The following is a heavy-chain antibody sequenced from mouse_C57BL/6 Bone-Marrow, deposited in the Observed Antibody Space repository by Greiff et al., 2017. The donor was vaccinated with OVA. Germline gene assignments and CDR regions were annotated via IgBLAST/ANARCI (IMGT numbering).Heavy chain of an antibody. V-gene: IGHV2-9-1*01. Sequence: VKLMESGPGLVAPSQSLSITCTVSGFSLTSYAISWVRQPPGQGLEWLGVIWTGGGTNYNSALKSRLSISNDNSKSQVFLIMNSLQPDDTARYYGAIYDYAPFAYWGQGTLVTVSA. CDR3: AIYDYAPFAY. CDR2: IWTGGGT. J-gene: IGHJ3*01. D-gene: IGHD2-4*01. CDR1: GFSLTSYA.